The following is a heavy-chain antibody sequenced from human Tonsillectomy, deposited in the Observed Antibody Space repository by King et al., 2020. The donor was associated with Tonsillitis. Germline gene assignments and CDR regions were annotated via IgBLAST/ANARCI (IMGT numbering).Heavy chain of an antibody. V-gene: IGHV3-33*05. J-gene: IGHJ6*02. CDR1: GFTFSSYA. Sequence: VQLVESGGAVVQPGGSLRLSCEASGFTFSSYAMNWVRQAPGKGREWVAVLPYDGSKKYFADSVKGRFTISRDNAKNTLYLQMNSLRAEDTAVYYCARGKYGMDVWGQGTTVTVSS. CDR2: LPYDGSKK. CDR3: ARGKYGMDV.